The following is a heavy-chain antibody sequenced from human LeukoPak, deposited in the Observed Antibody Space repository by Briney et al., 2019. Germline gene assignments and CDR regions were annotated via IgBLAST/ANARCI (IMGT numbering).Heavy chain of an antibody. CDR1: GSSFSEYE. Sequence: GGSLRLSCAASGSSFSEYEMNWVRQAPGKGLEWVSYISDSGSTIYYADSVKGRFTISRDNAKNSVYLQMNGLRVEDTAVYYCARDHRTCTRNICHSTIVPDAFDIWGQGIMVTVSS. V-gene: IGHV3-48*03. CDR2: ISDSGSTI. CDR3: ARDHRTCTRNICHSTIVPDAFDI. D-gene: IGHD2-8*01. J-gene: IGHJ3*02.